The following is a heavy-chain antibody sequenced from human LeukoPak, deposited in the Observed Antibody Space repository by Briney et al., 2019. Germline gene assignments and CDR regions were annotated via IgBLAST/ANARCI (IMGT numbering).Heavy chain of an antibody. CDR3: ARRRQVSYYSPYAFDL. CDR1: GGSISSYY. D-gene: IGHD2-15*01. Sequence: SETLSLTCTVSGGSISSYYWSWIRQPPGKGLEWIGYIYYSGSTNYNPSLKSRVTISVDTSKNQFSLKLSSVTAADTAVYYCARRRQVSYYSPYAFDLWGQGTMVTVSS. CDR2: IYYSGST. V-gene: IGHV4-59*08. J-gene: IGHJ3*01.